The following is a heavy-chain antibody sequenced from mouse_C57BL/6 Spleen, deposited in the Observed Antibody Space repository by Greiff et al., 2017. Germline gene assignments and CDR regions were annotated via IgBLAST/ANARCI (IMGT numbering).Heavy chain of an antibody. CDR1: GYTFTSYW. J-gene: IGHJ3*01. Sequence: QVQLQQPGAELVKPGASVKMSCKASGYTFTSYWITWVKQRPGQGLEWIGDIYPGSGSTNYNEKFKSKATLTVDTSSSTAYMQLSSLTSEDSAVYYCARVYGSSTFAWFAYWGQGTLVTVSA. CDR3: ARVYGSSTFAWFAY. V-gene: IGHV1-55*01. D-gene: IGHD1-1*01. CDR2: IYPGSGST.